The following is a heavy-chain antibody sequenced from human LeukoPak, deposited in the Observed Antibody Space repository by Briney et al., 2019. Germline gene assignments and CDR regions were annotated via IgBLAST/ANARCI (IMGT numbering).Heavy chain of an antibody. D-gene: IGHD2-15*01. CDR3: ARMRGFYLDY. CDR2: ISYSGST. Sequence: PSETLSLTCTVSGGSIGSYYWSWIRQPPGKGLEWMGYISYSGSTNYNPSLKSRVTISLDTSKNHFSLNLSSVTAAYTAVYYCARMRGFYLDYWGQGILVTVSS. V-gene: IGHV4-59*01. J-gene: IGHJ4*02. CDR1: GGSIGSYY.